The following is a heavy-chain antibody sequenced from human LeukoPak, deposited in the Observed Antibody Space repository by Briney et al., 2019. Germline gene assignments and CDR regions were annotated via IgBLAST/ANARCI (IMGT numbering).Heavy chain of an antibody. CDR3: AREGNYYGSGTFSYYMDV. Sequence: SETLSLTCAVSGGSISTGDYSWSWIRQPPGKGLEWIGYIYHSGSTYYDPSLKSRVTISVDTSKNQFSLKLSSVTAADTAVYYCAREGNYYGSGTFSYYMDVWGKGTTVTVSS. J-gene: IGHJ6*03. CDR1: GGSISTGDYS. V-gene: IGHV4-30-2*01. D-gene: IGHD3-10*01. CDR2: IYHSGST.